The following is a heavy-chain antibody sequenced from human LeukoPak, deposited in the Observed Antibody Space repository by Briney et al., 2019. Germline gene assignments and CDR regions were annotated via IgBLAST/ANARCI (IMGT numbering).Heavy chain of an antibody. J-gene: IGHJ4*02. CDR2: IYHSGST. V-gene: IGHV4-30-4*08. D-gene: IGHD1-1*01. CDR1: GASVSCGTFF. Sequence: SETLSLTCTVSGASVSCGTFFWSWVRQPPGKGLEWIGYIYHSGSTYYSPSLKSRSTVSIDTSKNQFSLELSSVTAADTAVYYCATESWKTAIFNSWGQGTLLTVSS. CDR3: ATESWKTAIFNS.